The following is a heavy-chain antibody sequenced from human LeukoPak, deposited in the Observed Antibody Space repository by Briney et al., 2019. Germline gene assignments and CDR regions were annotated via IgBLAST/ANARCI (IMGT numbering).Heavy chain of an antibody. Sequence: GGSLRLSCAAPGFTFSSYSMNWVRQAPGKGLEWVSSISSSSSYIYYADSVKGRFTISRDNAKNSLYLQMNSLRAEDTAVYYCARGYSSGWPPDYWGQGTLVTVSS. CDR1: GFTFSSYS. CDR2: ISSSSSYI. V-gene: IGHV3-21*01. CDR3: ARGYSSGWPPDY. J-gene: IGHJ4*02. D-gene: IGHD6-19*01.